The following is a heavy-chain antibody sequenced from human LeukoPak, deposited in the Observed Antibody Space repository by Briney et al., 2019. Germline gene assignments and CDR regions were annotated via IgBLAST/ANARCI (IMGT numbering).Heavy chain of an antibody. CDR3: AKTGFTTRMVATGGAFDI. D-gene: IGHD5-12*01. CDR2: ISAYNGNT. Sequence: ASVKVSYKASGYTFTSYGISWVGQAPGQGLEWMGWISAYNGNTNYAQKLQGRVTMTTDTSTSTAYMELRSLRSDDTAVYYCAKTGFTTRMVATGGAFDIWGQGTMVTVSS. J-gene: IGHJ3*02. V-gene: IGHV1-18*01. CDR1: GYTFTSYG.